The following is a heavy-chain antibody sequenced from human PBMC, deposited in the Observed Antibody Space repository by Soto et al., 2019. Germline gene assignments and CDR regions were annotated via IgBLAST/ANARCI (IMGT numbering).Heavy chain of an antibody. CDR1: GFSLSTGGEA. J-gene: IGHJ3*02. V-gene: IGHV2-5*01. CDR3: AHGPGRISVPGTRTFDI. CDR2: IHWNGDK. Sequence: QITLKESGPTLVEPTQTLTLTCAFSGFSLSTGGEAVGWIRQPPGKALEWLALIHWNGDKSYTPSLRNRLTLTKDTLKDQVVLTMTNMDPLDTATYYCAHGPGRISVPGTRTFDIWGQGTMVTVSS. D-gene: IGHD6-19*01.